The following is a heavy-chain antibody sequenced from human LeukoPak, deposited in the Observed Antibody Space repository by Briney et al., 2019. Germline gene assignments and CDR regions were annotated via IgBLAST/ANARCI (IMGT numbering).Heavy chain of an antibody. CDR1: GGTFSSYA. D-gene: IGHD3-10*01. Sequence: ASVKVSCKASGGTFSSYAISWVRQAPGQGLEWMGRIIPIFGTANYAQKFQGRVTITTDESTSTAYMELSSLRSEDTAVYYCASAHGSGSYYNLFDYWGQGTLVTVSS. CDR3: ASAHGSGSYYNLFDY. CDR2: IIPIFGTA. V-gene: IGHV1-69*05. J-gene: IGHJ4*02.